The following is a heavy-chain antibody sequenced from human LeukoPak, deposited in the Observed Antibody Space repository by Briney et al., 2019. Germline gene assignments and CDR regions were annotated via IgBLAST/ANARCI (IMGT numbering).Heavy chain of an antibody. CDR1: GGSISSSSYY. CDR3: ARTNYYNSSGYYRSFDY. D-gene: IGHD3-22*01. CDR2: IYYSGST. V-gene: IGHV4-39*07. Sequence: SETLSLTCTVSGGSISSSSYYWGWIRQPPGKGLEWIGSIYYSGSTYYNPSLKSRVTISVDTSKNQFSLKLSSVTAADTAVYYCARTNYYNSSGYYRSFDYWGQGTLVTVSS. J-gene: IGHJ4*02.